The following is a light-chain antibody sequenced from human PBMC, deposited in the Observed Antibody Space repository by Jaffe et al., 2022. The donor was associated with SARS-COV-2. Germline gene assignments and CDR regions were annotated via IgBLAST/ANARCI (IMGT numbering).Light chain of an antibody. CDR1: NMGSKN. V-gene: IGLV3-9*01. CDR3: HVWDSATARV. J-gene: IGLJ1*01. Sequence: SFEVTQPLSVSVGLGQTAKITCEGKNMGSKNVHWYQQKPGQAPVLVIYRDTNRPSGIPERFSGFNSGNTATLTISRAQAGDEADYYCHVWDSATARVFGAGTTLTVL. CDR2: RDT.